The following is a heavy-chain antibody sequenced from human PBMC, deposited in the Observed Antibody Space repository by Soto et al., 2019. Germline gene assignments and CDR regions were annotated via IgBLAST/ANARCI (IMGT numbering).Heavy chain of an antibody. J-gene: IGHJ4*01. CDR3: SFQESTTVTTFEF. CDR1: GFSFNNVW. CDR2: IQSKTDGGTI. D-gene: IGHD4-17*01. V-gene: IGHV3-15*01. Sequence: EVPLVESGGGLVKPGGSLRLSCEASGFSFNNVWMSWIRQAPGKGLEWVGRIQSKTDGGTIDYAAPVKGRFTISRDDSKNTLYLQMNSLKNEDTAVYYCSFQESTTVTTFEFWGHGTLVTVSS.